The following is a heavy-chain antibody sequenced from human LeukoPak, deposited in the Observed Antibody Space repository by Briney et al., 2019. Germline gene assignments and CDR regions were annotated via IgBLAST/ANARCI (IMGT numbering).Heavy chain of an antibody. D-gene: IGHD1-26*01. CDR1: GYTFTGYY. CDR3: ARIGGSYSY. V-gene: IGHV1-2*02. Sequence: ASVKVSCKASGYTFTGYYMHWVRQAPGQGLEWMGWINPNSGGTNYAQKFQGRVTMTRDTSASTAYMELSSLRSEDMAVYYCARIGGSYSYWGQGTLVTVSS. CDR2: INPNSGGT. J-gene: IGHJ4*02.